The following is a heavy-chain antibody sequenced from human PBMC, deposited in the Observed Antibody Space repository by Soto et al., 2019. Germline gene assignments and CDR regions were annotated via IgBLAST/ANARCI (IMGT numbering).Heavy chain of an antibody. V-gene: IGHV3-30*03. D-gene: IGHD6-13*01. Sequence: ESGGGVVQPGRSLRVSCVASGFTFSNFAMYWVRQAPGKGLEWVALISHDGDNQYYADSLKGRLTVSRDNSKSTLYLQMTSPRPDDTAIYYCARRIPVSGPYGAFDLWGQGTMVTVSS. CDR3: ARRIPVSGPYGAFDL. CDR2: ISHDGDNQ. CDR1: GFTFSNFA. J-gene: IGHJ3*01.